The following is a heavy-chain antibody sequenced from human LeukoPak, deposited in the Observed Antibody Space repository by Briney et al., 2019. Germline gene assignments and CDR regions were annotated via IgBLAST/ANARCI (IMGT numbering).Heavy chain of an antibody. D-gene: IGHD5-24*01. CDR1: GDSISDYY. Sequence: SETLSLTRTVSGDSISDYYWSWIRQPLGQGLEWIGEVYYSGSTHYNPFPKSRVTIPIDTSKNEFSLRLTSVTAADTAVYYCARELDGNGGWFDPWGQGTLVTVSS. J-gene: IGHJ5*02. CDR3: ARELDGNGGWFDP. CDR2: VYYSGST. V-gene: IGHV4-59*01.